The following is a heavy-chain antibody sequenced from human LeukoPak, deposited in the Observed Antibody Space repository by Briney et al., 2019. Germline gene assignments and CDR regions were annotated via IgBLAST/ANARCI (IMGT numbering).Heavy chain of an antibody. J-gene: IGHJ3*02. D-gene: IGHD6-13*01. CDR1: GYTFTSYA. Sequence: PGASVKVSCKASGYTFTSYAMNWVRQAPGQGLEWMGCINTYTGNTAYAQGFTGRFVFSLDTSVSTAYLLISTLKAEDTAVYYCARANSWPSDAFDIWGQGTMVTVSS. V-gene: IGHV7-4-1*02. CDR2: INTYTGNT. CDR3: ARANSWPSDAFDI.